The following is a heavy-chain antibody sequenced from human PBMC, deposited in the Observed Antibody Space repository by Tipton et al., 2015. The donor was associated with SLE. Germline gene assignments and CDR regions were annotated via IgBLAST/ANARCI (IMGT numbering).Heavy chain of an antibody. J-gene: IGHJ4*02. V-gene: IGHV4-61*02. CDR2: IYTSGST. Sequence: TLSLTCTVPGGSISSGSYYWSWIRQPAGKGLEWIGRIYTSGSTNYNPSLKSRVTISVDTSKNQFSLNLSSVTAADTTVYYCARLVDSSGYPHVWGQGTLVTVSS. CDR3: ARLVDSSGYPHV. CDR1: GGSISSGSYY. D-gene: IGHD3-22*01.